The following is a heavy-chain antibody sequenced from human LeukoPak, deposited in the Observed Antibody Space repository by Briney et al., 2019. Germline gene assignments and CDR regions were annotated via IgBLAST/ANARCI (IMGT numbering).Heavy chain of an antibody. Sequence: ASVKVSCKASGGTFSSYTISWVRQAPGQRLEWMGRIIPILGIANYAQKFQGRVTITADRSTSTAYMELSSLRSEDTAVYYCAGSGYSYGASFDYRGQGTLVTVSS. CDR2: IIPILGIA. V-gene: IGHV1-69*02. CDR3: AGSGYSYGASFDY. J-gene: IGHJ4*02. D-gene: IGHD5-18*01. CDR1: GGTFSSYT.